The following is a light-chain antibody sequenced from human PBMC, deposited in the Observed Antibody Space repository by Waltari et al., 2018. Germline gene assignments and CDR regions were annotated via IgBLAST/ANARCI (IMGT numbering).Light chain of an antibody. Sequence: QSALTQPATVSGSPGQSITISCTGIGSAIGDSDFVSWYQHQPGKAPRLIIYEVTSRPSGISHRFSASKSANTASLTISGLQPEDEGDYYCTSQALDGTVLFGGGTQVTVL. V-gene: IGLV2-14*01. CDR1: GSAIGDSDF. CDR2: EVT. J-gene: IGLJ3*02. CDR3: TSQALDGTVL.